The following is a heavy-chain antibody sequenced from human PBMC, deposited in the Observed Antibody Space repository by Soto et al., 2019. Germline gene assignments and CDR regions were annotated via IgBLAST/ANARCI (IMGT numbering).Heavy chain of an antibody. V-gene: IGHV4-38-2*01. J-gene: IGHJ5*02. CDR3: VRDGTKTLRDWFDP. Sequence: TLSLTCAVSGDSIIGIYHWAWIRQPPGRSLEWIASIFHTGTTYYTPSLKSRVTISVDTSKKQFSLKLRSVTAADTAVYYCVRDGTKTLRDWFDPWGQGISVTVSS. D-gene: IGHD1-1*01. CDR1: GDSIIGIYH. CDR2: IFHTGTT.